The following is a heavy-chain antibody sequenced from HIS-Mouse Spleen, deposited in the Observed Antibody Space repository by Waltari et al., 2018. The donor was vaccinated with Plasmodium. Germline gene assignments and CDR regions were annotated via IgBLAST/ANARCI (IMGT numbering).Heavy chain of an antibody. V-gene: IGHV3-7*01. CDR3: ASSWYWYFDL. J-gene: IGHJ2*01. D-gene: IGHD6-13*01. CDR1: GFTFRSYW. CDR2: IKQDGSEK. Sequence: EVQLVESGGGLVQPGGSLSLSCAAPGFTFRSYWSGWVRQAPGKGLEWVANIKQDGSEKYYVDSVKGRFTISRDNAKNSLYLQMNSLRAEDTAVYYCASSWYWYFDLWGRGTLVTVSS.